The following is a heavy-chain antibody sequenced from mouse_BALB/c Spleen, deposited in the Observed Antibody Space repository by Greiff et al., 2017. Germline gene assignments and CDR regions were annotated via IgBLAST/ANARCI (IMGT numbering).Heavy chain of an antibody. CDR1: GYSFTGYY. V-gene: IGHV1-31*01. D-gene: IGHD2-2*01. CDR3: ARNHYGYDDWFAY. Sequence: EVQLQQSGPELVKPGASVKISCKASGYSFTGYYMHWVKQSHVKSLEWIGRINPYNGATSYNQNFKDKASLTVDKSSSTAYMELHSLTSEDSAVYYCARNHYGYDDWFAYWGQGTLVTVSA. J-gene: IGHJ3*01. CDR2: INPYNGAT.